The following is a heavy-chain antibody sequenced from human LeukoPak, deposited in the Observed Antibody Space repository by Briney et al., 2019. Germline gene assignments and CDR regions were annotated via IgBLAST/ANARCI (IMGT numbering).Heavy chain of an antibody. J-gene: IGHJ4*02. Sequence: GGSLRLSCAASGFTVSSNYMSWVRQAPGKGLEWVSVIYSGGSTYYAGSVKGRFTISRDNSKNTLYLQMNSLRAEDTAVYYCASSPYSSSPPFDYWGQGTLVTVSS. CDR3: ASSPYSSSPPFDY. D-gene: IGHD6-13*01. CDR2: IYSGGST. CDR1: GFTVSSNY. V-gene: IGHV3-53*01.